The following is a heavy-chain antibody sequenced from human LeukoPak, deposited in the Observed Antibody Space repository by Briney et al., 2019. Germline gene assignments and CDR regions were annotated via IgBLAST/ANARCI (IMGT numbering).Heavy chain of an antibody. D-gene: IGHD3-22*01. V-gene: IGHV3-30*02. CDR3: TTEIVVATFDP. Sequence: GGSLRLSCAASGFTFNNYGMRWVRQAPGKGLEWVAFIRYNGNNQYYADSVKGRFTISRDNSKNTLYLQMNSLKTEDTAVYYCTTEIVVATFDPWGQGTLVTVSS. J-gene: IGHJ5*02. CDR2: IRYNGNNQ. CDR1: GFTFNNYG.